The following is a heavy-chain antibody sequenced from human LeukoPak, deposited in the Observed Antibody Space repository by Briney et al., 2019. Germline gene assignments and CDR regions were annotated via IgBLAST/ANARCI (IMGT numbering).Heavy chain of an antibody. D-gene: IGHD5-24*01. CDR1: GDSVSSKSV. Sequence: SQTLSLTCAISGDSVSSKSVWNWIRQSPSRGLEWLGRIYYRSKWSNNYAVSVKSRITINPDTSKNQFSLQLSSVTAENTAVYYCARGDQNFDYWGQGTLVTVSS. CDR3: ARGDQNFDY. J-gene: IGHJ4*02. V-gene: IGHV6-1*01. CDR2: IYYRSKWSN.